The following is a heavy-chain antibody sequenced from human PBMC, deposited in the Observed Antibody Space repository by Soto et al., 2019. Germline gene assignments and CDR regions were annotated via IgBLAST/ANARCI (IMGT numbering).Heavy chain of an antibody. D-gene: IGHD1-26*01. J-gene: IGHJ4*02. CDR3: ARRGSGSYYDY. V-gene: IGHV3-21*04. CDR2: ISSFSNYM. Sequence: PGGSLILSCAVSGFTFNSYSMNWVRQAPGKGLEWVSSISSFSNYMYYTDSVKGRFTISRDNARNSLYLQMNSLRAEDTAVYYCARRGSGSYYDYWGQGTLVTVSS. CDR1: GFTFNSYS.